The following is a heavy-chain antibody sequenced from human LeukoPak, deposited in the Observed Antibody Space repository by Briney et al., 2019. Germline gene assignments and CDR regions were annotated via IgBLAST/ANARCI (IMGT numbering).Heavy chain of an antibody. J-gene: IGHJ6*03. CDR2: INHSGNT. Sequence: SETLSLTCAVFGGSFSDFYCTWIRQPPGKGLEWIGEINHSGNTKYNPSLKSRVTILLDTSKNQFSLKVRSVAAADTAVYYCATTRGVITLDGYHYYIDVWGKGPRSPSP. D-gene: IGHD3-10*01. CDR1: GGSFSDFY. CDR3: ATTRGVITLDGYHYYIDV. V-gene: IGHV4-34*01.